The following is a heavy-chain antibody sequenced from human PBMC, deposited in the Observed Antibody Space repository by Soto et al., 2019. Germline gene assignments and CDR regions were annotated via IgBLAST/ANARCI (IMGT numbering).Heavy chain of an antibody. Sequence: SETLSLTCTVSGGSISSYYWSWIRPPPGKGLEWIGYIYYSGSTNYNPSLKSRVTISVDTSKNQFSLKLSSVTAADTAVYYCARLPYYYGSAFLDVWGKGTTVTVSS. CDR2: IYYSGST. CDR3: ARLPYYYGSAFLDV. D-gene: IGHD3-10*01. V-gene: IGHV4-59*01. CDR1: GGSISSYY. J-gene: IGHJ6*04.